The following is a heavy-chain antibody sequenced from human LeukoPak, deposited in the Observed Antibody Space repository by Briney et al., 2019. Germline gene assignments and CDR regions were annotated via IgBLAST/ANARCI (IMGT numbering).Heavy chain of an antibody. CDR3: ASLYYYGSGRSPDYYYYYMDV. CDR1: GFTFSSYA. Sequence: PGGSLRLSCAASGFTFSSYAMNWVRQAPGKGLEWVSAISGSGGSTYYADSVKGRFTISRDNAKNSLYLQMNSLRAEDTALYYCASLYYYGSGRSPDYYYYYMDVWGKGTTVTVSS. CDR2: ISGSGGST. J-gene: IGHJ6*03. D-gene: IGHD3-10*01. V-gene: IGHV3-23*01.